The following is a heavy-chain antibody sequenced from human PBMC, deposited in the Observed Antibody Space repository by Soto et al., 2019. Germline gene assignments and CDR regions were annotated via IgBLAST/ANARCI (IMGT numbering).Heavy chain of an antibody. Sequence: SETLFLTCAVSGGSISSGGYSWSWIRQPPGKGLEWIGYIYHSGSTYYNPSLKGRVTISVDRSKNQFSLKLSSVTAADTAVYYCARALYYGSGSTAHFDYWGQGTLVTVS. CDR3: ARALYYGSGSTAHFDY. D-gene: IGHD3-10*01. CDR2: IYHSGST. V-gene: IGHV4-30-2*01. CDR1: GGSISSGGYS. J-gene: IGHJ4*02.